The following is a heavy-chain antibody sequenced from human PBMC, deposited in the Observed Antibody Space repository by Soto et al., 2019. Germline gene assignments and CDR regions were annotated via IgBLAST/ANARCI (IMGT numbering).Heavy chain of an antibody. J-gene: IGHJ4*02. CDR1: GFTFSSYA. Sequence: GGSLRLSCAASGFTFSSYAMSWVRQAPGKGLEWVSAISGSGGSTYYAESVKGRFTIYRDNSKNTLYLQMNSLSAGDTAVYYCAKGPVSIAVAGTLGAYFDYWGQGTLVTVSS. CDR3: AKGPVSIAVAGTLGAYFDY. V-gene: IGHV3-23*01. CDR2: ISGSGGST. D-gene: IGHD6-19*01.